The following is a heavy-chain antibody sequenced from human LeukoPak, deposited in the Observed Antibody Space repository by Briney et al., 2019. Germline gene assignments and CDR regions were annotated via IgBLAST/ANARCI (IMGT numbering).Heavy chain of an antibody. Sequence: SETLSPTCAVYGGSFSGYYWSWIRQPPGKGLEWIGEINHSGSTNYNPSLKSRVTISVDTSKNQFSLKLSSVTAADTAVYYCASPLGYYGRGWGKGTTVTVSS. V-gene: IGHV4-34*01. J-gene: IGHJ6*04. CDR3: ASPLGYYGRG. D-gene: IGHD3-10*02. CDR2: INHSGST. CDR1: GGSFSGYY.